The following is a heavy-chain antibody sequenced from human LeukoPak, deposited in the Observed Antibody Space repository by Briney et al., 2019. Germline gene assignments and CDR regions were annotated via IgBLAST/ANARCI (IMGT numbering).Heavy chain of an antibody. CDR3: ARGTEDYGGSPDATKRRPFAI. CDR2: ISGSGGST. V-gene: IGHV3-23*01. J-gene: IGHJ3*02. D-gene: IGHD4-23*01. CDR1: GFTFSDYY. Sequence: GGSLRLSCAASGFTFSDYYMSWVRQAPGKGLEWVSAISGSGGSTYYADSVKGRFTISRDNSKNTLYLQMNSLRAEDTAVYYCARGTEDYGGSPDATKRRPFAIWGQGTMVTVST.